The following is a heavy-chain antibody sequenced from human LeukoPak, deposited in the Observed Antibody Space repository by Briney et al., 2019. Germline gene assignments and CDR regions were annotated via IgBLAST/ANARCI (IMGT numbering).Heavy chain of an antibody. V-gene: IGHV3-7*01. J-gene: IGHJ4*02. D-gene: IGHD6-13*01. CDR3: ARDPAAWDY. CDR2: INTDGTED. Sequence: GGSLRLSCAVSGFSFGSFWMSWVRQAPGGGPEWVANINTDGTEDYYVDSVRGRFTISRDNAKRSLYLDMVNLRVDDTAMYYCARDPAAWDYWSPGTLVTVSP. CDR1: GFSFGSFW.